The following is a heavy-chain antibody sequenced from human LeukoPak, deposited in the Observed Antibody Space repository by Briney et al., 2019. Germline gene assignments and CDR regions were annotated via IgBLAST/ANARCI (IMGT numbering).Heavy chain of an antibody. CDR3: ARDYVWVNYRDAFDI. CDR2: ISAYNGNT. J-gene: IGHJ3*02. V-gene: IGHV1-18*01. D-gene: IGHD3-16*02. Sequence: ASVKVTCKASGYTFTSYGISWVRQAPGQGREGMGWISAYNGNTNYAQKLQGRVTMTTDTSTSKPYMELTSMSSDDTGVYYSARDYVWVNYRDAFDIWGQGTMVTVSS. CDR1: GYTFTSYG.